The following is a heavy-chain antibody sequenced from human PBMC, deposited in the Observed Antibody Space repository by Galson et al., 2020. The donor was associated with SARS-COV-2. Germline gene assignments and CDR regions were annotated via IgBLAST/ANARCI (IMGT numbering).Heavy chain of an antibody. Sequence: ASVKVSCKASGYTFTSYDINWVRQATGQGLEWMGWMNPNSGNTGYAQKFQGRVTMTRNTSISTAYMELSSLRSEDTAVYYCARAVRGTMIVVVITYYYYYMDVWGKGTTVTVSS. CDR2: MNPNSGNT. CDR1: GYTFTSYD. CDR3: ARAVRGTMIVVVITYYYYYMDV. V-gene: IGHV1-8*01. D-gene: IGHD3-22*01. J-gene: IGHJ6*03.